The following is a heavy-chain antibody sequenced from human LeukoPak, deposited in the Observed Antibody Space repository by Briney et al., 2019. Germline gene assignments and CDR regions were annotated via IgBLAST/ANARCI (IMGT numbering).Heavy chain of an antibody. CDR2: IWYDGSNK. CDR3: ARDYWRSAIDY. V-gene: IGHV3-33*01. Sequence: PGGSLRLSCAASGFTFSSYGTHWVRQAPGKGLEWVAVIWYDGSNKYYADSVKGRFIISRDNSKNTLYLQMNSLRAEDTAVYYCARDYWRSAIDYWGQGTLVTVSS. D-gene: IGHD3-10*01. CDR1: GFTFSSYG. J-gene: IGHJ4*02.